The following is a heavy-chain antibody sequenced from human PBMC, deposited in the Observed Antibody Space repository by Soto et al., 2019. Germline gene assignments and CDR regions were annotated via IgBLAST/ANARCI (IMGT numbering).Heavy chain of an antibody. CDR3: AREEAYCSGGSCLYNWFDP. Sequence: SETLSLTCTVSGGSISSYYWSWIRQPPGKGLEWIGYIYYSGSTNYNPSLKSRVTISVDTSKNQFSLKLSSVTAADTAVYYCAREEAYCSGGSCLYNWFDPWGQGTLVTVSS. J-gene: IGHJ5*02. D-gene: IGHD2-15*01. CDR2: IYYSGST. CDR1: GGSISSYY. V-gene: IGHV4-59*12.